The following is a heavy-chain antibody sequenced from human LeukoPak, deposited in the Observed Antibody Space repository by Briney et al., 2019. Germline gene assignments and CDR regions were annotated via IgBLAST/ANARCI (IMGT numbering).Heavy chain of an antibody. J-gene: IGHJ4*02. CDR2: IKQDGSEK. D-gene: IGHD3-22*01. Sequence: GGSLRLSCAASGFTFSSYAMSWVRQAPGKGLEWVANIKQDGSEKYYVDSVKGRFTISRDNAKNSLYLQMNSLRAEDTAVYYCARDVGYYDGSGVWRIGVFDYWGQGTLVTVSS. V-gene: IGHV3-7*01. CDR3: ARDVGYYDGSGVWRIGVFDY. CDR1: GFTFSSYA.